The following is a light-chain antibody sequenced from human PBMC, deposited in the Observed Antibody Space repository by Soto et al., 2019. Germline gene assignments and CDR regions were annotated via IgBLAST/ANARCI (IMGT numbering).Light chain of an antibody. Sequence: EIVMTQSPAILSVSPGERASLSCRASQSVSSNLAWYQQKPGQAPRLLIYDASTRATGIPARFSGSGSGTEFTLTISSLQSEDFAVYYCQQYNNWWTFGQGTKVDI. V-gene: IGKV3-15*01. J-gene: IGKJ1*01. CDR1: QSVSSN. CDR2: DAS. CDR3: QQYNNWWT.